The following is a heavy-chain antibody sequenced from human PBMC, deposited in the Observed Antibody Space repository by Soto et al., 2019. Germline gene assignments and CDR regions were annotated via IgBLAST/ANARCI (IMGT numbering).Heavy chain of an antibody. CDR2: ISGSGGST. CDR1: GFTFSSYA. J-gene: IGHJ4*02. D-gene: IGHD3-10*02. V-gene: IGHV3-23*01. Sequence: GGSLRLSCAASGFTFSSYAMSWVRQAPGKGLEWVSAISGSGGSTYYADSVKGRFTISRDNSKNTLYLQMNSLRAEDTAVYYCAKDLGPPRFGEYPSFDYWGQGTLVTVSS. CDR3: AKDLGPPRFGEYPSFDY.